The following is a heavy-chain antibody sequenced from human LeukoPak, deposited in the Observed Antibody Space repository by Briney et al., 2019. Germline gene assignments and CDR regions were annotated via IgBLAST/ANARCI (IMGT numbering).Heavy chain of an antibody. CDR3: GRQSYYGSGTYYWFDD. V-gene: IGHV4-39*01. Sequence: SETLSLTCTVSGGSISSSSHYWGWIRQPPGKGLEWIGGMYHSGSIYYKPSLESRVTVSIDKSKNQFSLDLTSVTAADTAVYYCGRQSYYGSGTYYWFDDWGQGTLVTVSS. CDR1: GGSISSSSHY. J-gene: IGHJ4*02. CDR2: MYHSGSI. D-gene: IGHD3-10*01.